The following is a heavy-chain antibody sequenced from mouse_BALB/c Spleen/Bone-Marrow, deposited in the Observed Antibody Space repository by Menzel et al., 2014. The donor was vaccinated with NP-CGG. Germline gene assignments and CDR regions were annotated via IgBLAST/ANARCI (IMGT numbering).Heavy chain of an antibody. CDR1: AFNIKDTY. D-gene: IGHD3-1*01. V-gene: IGHV14-3*02. J-gene: IGHJ3*01. Sequence: LQQSGLELVKTWASVKLSCTSSAFNIKDTYIHWVKQRPEQGLEWIGRIDPANGNTKYGPKFQGRATVTTDTSSNTASLQLSILASEDPAVYYCARSGECPFAYWDQRTLVAISA. CDR2: IDPANGNT. CDR3: ARSGECPFAY.